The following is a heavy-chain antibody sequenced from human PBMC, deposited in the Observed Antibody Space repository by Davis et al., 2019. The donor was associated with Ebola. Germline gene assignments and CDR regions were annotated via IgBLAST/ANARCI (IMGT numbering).Heavy chain of an antibody. CDR3: ARLDGPYSSSPWYFDY. D-gene: IGHD6-6*01. V-gene: IGHV5-51*01. J-gene: IGHJ4*02. CDR2: IYPGDSDT. Sequence: GESLKISCKGSGYSFTSYWIGWVRQMPGKGLEWMGIIYPGDSDTRYSPSFQGQVTISADKSISTAYLQWSSLKASDTAMYYCARLDGPYSSSPWYFDYWGQGTQVTVSS. CDR1: GYSFTSYW.